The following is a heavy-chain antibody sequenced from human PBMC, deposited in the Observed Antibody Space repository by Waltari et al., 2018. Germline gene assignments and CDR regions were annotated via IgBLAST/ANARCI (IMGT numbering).Heavy chain of an antibody. J-gene: IGHJ4*02. CDR3: ARSNTDYYIDC. Sequence: EVQLVESGGGLVQPGGYLRLSCAASGFTLSDHYMDWVRQAPGRGLEWVGRTRNKAKSYTTEYVASVKGRFTISRDDSKNSLYLQMNSLKSEDTAVYYCARSNTDYYIDCWGQGTLVTVSS. CDR2: TRNKAKSYTT. V-gene: IGHV3-72*01. D-gene: IGHD1-26*01. CDR1: GFTLSDHY.